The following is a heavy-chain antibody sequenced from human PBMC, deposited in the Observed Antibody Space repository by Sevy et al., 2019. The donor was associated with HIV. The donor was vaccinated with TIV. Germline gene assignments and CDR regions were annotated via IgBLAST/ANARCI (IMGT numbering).Heavy chain of an antibody. V-gene: IGHV3-53*01. CDR2: IYSGGST. CDR1: GFTVSSNY. D-gene: IGHD3-3*01. Sequence: GGSLGLSCAASGFTVSSNYMSWVRQAPGKGLEWVSVIYSGGSTYYADSVKGRFTISRDNSKNTLYLQMNSLRAEDTAVYYCARSLRSAALEFTKYYYYYYGMDVWGQGTTVTVSS. J-gene: IGHJ6*02. CDR3: ARSLRSAALEFTKYYYYYYGMDV.